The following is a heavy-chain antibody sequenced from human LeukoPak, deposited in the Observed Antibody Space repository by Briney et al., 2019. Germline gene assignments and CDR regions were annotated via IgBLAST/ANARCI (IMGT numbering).Heavy chain of an antibody. V-gene: IGHV3-23*01. CDR3: AKTQGYYDA. Sequence: GGSLRLSCVASGFTFSNYAMTRVRQPPGKGLELVAGIWGDADNTVYGVAVKGRFTISRDNSQNTLYLQMNSLRADDTAVYYCAKTQGYYDAWGQGALVTVSS. J-gene: IGHJ5*02. CDR1: GFTFSNYA. D-gene: IGHD2-15*01. CDR2: IWGDADNT.